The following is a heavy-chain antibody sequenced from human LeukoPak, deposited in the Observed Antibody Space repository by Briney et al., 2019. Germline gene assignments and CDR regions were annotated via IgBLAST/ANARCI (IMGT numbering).Heavy chain of an antibody. V-gene: IGHV3-48*03. CDR2: ISSSGSTI. J-gene: IGHJ6*04. CDR1: GFTFSSYE. CDR3: AELGITMIGGV. Sequence: GGSLRLSCAASGFTFSSYEMNWVCQAPGKGLEWVSYISSSGSTIYYADSVKGRFTISRDNVKNSLYLQMNSLRAEDTAVYYCAELGITMIGGVWGKGTTVTISS. D-gene: IGHD3-10*02.